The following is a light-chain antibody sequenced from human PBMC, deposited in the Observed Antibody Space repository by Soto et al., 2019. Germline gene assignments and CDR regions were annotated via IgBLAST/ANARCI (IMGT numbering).Light chain of an antibody. CDR3: QQYYSSPVT. Sequence: EIVLTQSPGTLSLSPGERATLSCRASQSVSSSYLAWYQQKPGQAPSLLIYGASSRATGIPDRFSGSGSGTDFTLTISRLEPEDFAVYYCQQYYSSPVTFGQGTKVEIK. CDR2: GAS. V-gene: IGKV3-20*01. J-gene: IGKJ1*01. CDR1: QSVSSSY.